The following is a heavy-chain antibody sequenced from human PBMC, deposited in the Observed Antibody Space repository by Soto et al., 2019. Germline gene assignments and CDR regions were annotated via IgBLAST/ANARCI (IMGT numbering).Heavy chain of an antibody. CDR3: ARGDIVVVRAAKVPYGMDV. CDR2: INPNSGGT. V-gene: IGHV1-2*04. J-gene: IGHJ6*02. D-gene: IGHD2-2*01. Sequence: APVKVSRKASGYTITDYHMHWARQTPGQGPEWMGCINPNSGGTNYAQKFQDWVTMTGDTSISTAYMELSRLRSEDTAVYYCARGDIVVVRAAKVPYGMDVWGQGTMVTVSS. CDR1: GYTITDYH.